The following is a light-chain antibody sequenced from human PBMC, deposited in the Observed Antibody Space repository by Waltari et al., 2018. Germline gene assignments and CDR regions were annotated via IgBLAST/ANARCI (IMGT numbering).Light chain of an antibody. V-gene: IGLV1-47*02. CDR1: TSNIGANL. Sequence: QSVLTQPPSASGTPGQRVTISCSGRTSNIGANLVYWYQQLPGNAPKLLIYNNNQRPSGVPDRFSDSKSGTSASLAISGLRSEDEAEYYCAVWDERVRGRVFGGGTKLTVL. J-gene: IGLJ3*02. CDR3: AVWDERVRGRV. CDR2: NNN.